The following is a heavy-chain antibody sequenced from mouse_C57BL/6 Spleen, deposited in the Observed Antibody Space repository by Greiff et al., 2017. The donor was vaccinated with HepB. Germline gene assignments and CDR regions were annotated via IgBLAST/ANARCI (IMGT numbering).Heavy chain of an antibody. CDR3: ASASLYYGSSYFDY. D-gene: IGHD1-1*01. CDR1: GYSFTSGYY. CDR2: ISYDGSN. Sequence: EVQLQESGPGLVKPSQSLSLSCSVTGYSFTSGYYWNWIRQFPGNKLEWMGYISYDGSNNYNPSFKNLISITRDTSENQFFLKLNSVTTEDTATYYCASASLYYGSSYFDYWGQGTTLTVSS. J-gene: IGHJ2*01. V-gene: IGHV3-6*01.